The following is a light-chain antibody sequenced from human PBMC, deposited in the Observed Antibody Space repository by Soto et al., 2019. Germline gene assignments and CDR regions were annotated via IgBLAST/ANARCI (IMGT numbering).Light chain of an antibody. CDR2: DAS. Sequence: EIELTRSPATLSLSPGERATRSCRASQSVSSYLAWYQQKPGQAPRLLIYDASNRATGIPARFSGSGSGTDLTLTISSLEPEDFAVYYCQQRSNWPPTFGQGTKVDIK. CDR1: QSVSSY. V-gene: IGKV3-11*01. CDR3: QQRSNWPPT. J-gene: IGKJ1*01.